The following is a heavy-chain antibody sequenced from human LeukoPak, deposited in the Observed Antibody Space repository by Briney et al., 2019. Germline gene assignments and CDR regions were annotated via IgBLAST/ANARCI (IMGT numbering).Heavy chain of an antibody. CDR3: ARGGDDFWSGYLYYFDY. CDR1: GYTFTGCY. CDR2: INPNSGGT. D-gene: IGHD3-3*01. V-gene: IGHV1-2*02. J-gene: IGHJ4*02. Sequence: GASVKVSCKASGYTFTGCYMHWVRQAPGQGLEWMGWINPNSGGTNYAQKFQGRVTMTRDTSISTAYMELSRLRSDDTAVYYCARGGDDFWSGYLYYFDYWGQGTLVTVSS.